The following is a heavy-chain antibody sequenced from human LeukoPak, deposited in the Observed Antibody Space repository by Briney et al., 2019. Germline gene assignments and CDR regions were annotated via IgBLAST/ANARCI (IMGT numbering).Heavy chain of an antibody. V-gene: IGHV1-8*01. CDR1: GYTFTSYD. CDR3: ARFGVSCSSTSCHPSVY. J-gene: IGHJ4*02. D-gene: IGHD2-2*01. Sequence: ASVNVSCKSSGYTFTSYDINGVRQASGQGLEWMGWMNPNRGNTVYAQKFQGRVTMTRNTSISTAYMELSSLRSEDTAVYYCARFGVSCSSTSCHPSVYWGQGTLVTVSS. CDR2: MNPNRGNT.